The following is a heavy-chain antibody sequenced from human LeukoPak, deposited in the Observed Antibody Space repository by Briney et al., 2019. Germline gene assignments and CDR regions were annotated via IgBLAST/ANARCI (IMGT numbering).Heavy chain of an antibody. V-gene: IGHV4-59*01. CDR1: GGSISSYY. D-gene: IGHD6-13*01. CDR2: IYYSGST. J-gene: IGHJ2*01. CDR3: ARDGAGIAAAGKNWYFDL. Sequence: SETLSLTCTVSGGSISSYYWSWIRQPPGKGLEWIGYIYYSGSTNYNPSLKSRVTISVDTSKNQFSLKLSSVTAADTAVYYCARDGAGIAAAGKNWYFDLWGRGTLVTVSS.